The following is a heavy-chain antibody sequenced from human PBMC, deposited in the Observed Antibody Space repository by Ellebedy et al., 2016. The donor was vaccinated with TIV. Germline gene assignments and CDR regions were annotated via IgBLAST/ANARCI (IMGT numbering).Heavy chain of an antibody. D-gene: IGHD2-21*01. CDR1: GFTFSSYA. CDR2: ISGSGGST. J-gene: IGHJ4*02. CDR3: AKGDLVVIVDY. V-gene: IGHV3-23*01. Sequence: GGSLRLSXVASGFTFSSYAMSWVRQAPGKGLEWVSAISGSGGSTYYADSVKGRFTISRDNSKNTLYLQMNSLRAEDTAVYYCAKGDLVVIVDYWGQGTLVTVSS.